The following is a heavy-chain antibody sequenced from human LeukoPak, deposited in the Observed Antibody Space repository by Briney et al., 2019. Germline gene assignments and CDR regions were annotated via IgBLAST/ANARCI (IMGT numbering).Heavy chain of an antibody. CDR3: ARQENDFWSGYYLVFDY. V-gene: IGHV4-4*07. CDR1: GGSISSYY. J-gene: IGHJ4*02. CDR2: IYTSGST. Sequence: SETLSLTCTVSGGSISSYYWGWIRQPAGKGLEWIGRIYTSGSTNYNPSLKSRVTMSVDTSKNQFSLKLSSVTAADTAVYYCARQENDFWSGYYLVFDYWGQGTLVTVSS. D-gene: IGHD3-3*01.